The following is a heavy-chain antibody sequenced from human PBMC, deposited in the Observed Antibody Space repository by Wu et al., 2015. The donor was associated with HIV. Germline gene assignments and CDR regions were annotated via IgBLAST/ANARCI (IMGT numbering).Heavy chain of an antibody. CDR3: ARDHSESGFXLYYFDY. Sequence: QVQLLQSRTEVKNPGASVKVSCKASGYTFANYGVTWVRQAPGEGLEWMGWISTYNGNTRNSQKVQGRVTLTKDTATSTAYMELRSLRSDDTAVYYCARDHSESGFXLYYFDYWGQGTLVHRLL. V-gene: IGHV1-18*04. D-gene: IGHD3-3*01. CDR1: GYTFANYG. CDR2: ISTYNGNT. J-gene: IGHJ4*02.